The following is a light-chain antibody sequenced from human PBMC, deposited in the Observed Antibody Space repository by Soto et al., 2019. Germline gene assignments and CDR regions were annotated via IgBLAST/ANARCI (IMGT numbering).Light chain of an antibody. CDR3: SANAGGSTLV. J-gene: IGLJ2*01. V-gene: IGLV2-23*01. CDR1: SSDVGNYYV. CDR2: EGN. Sequence: QSALTQPASVSGSPGRSITTPRTATSSDVGNYYVVSWYQQHPDKAPKLMIYEGNKRPSGVSNRFSGSKSGNTASLTISGLQAEDEADYYCSANAGGSTLVFGGGTKVTVL.